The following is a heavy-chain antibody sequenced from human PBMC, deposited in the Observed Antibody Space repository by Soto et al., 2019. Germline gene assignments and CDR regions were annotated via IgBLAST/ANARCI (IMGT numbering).Heavy chain of an antibody. Sequence: ASVKVSCKASGGTFSSYIITWVRQAPGQGLEWMGRIIPILDITYYAQRFQGRVTITADKSTSTAYMELSGLRSEDTAVYYCARDPGYSYGNTWGQGTLVTVSS. CDR1: GGTFSSYI. CDR3: ARDPGYSYGNT. D-gene: IGHD5-18*01. V-gene: IGHV1-69*04. J-gene: IGHJ5*02. CDR2: IIPILDIT.